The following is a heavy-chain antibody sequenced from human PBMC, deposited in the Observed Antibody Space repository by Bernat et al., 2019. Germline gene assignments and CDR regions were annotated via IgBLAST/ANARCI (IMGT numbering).Heavy chain of an antibody. Sequence: QVQLVESGGGVVQPGRSLRLSCAASGFTFSSYGMHWVRQAPGKGLEWMAVISYDGSKKYYANSVKSRFTISRDNSKNTLYLQMNSLRAEDTAVYYCAKDHGGKTGAFDYWGQGTLVTVSS. CDR3: AKDHGGKTGAFDY. D-gene: IGHD1-1*01. V-gene: IGHV3-30*18. CDR1: GFTFSSYG. CDR2: ISYDGSKK. J-gene: IGHJ4*02.